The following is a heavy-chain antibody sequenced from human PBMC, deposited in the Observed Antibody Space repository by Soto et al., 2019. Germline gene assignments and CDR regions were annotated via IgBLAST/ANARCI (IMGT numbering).Heavy chain of an antibody. CDR1: GYTFTSYG. J-gene: IGHJ3*02. V-gene: IGHV1-18*01. CDR2: ISAYNGNT. Sequence: ASVKVSCKASGYTFTSYGISWVRQAPGQGLEWMGWISAYNGNTNYAQKLQGRVTMTTDTSTSTAYMELRSLRSDDTAVYYCARLSFYSIPYMPFASDIWGQGTLGTGS. CDR3: ARLSFYSIPYMPFASDI. D-gene: IGHD2-21*01.